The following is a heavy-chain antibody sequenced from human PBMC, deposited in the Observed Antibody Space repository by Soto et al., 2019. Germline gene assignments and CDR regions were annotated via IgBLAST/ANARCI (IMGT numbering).Heavy chain of an antibody. Sequence: VQLQESGPGLVKPSETLSLTCDVSGVSITSHYWNWIRQSPGMGLEWIGSTYFRGSANYNPSLKSRVTISLDTSKNQLSLTLSAVTAADSAVYYCARDLRSRGWLDPWGQGTLVTVTS. CDR2: TYFRGSA. CDR3: ARDLRSRGWLDP. CDR1: GVSITSHY. J-gene: IGHJ5*02. V-gene: IGHV4-59*11.